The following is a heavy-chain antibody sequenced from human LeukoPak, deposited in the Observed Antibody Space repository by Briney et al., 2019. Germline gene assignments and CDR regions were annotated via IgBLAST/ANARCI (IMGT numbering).Heavy chain of an antibody. J-gene: IGHJ3*02. CDR3: ATYYGSGSYKGGPNAFDI. Sequence: PGGSLRLSCAASGFTFSSYSMNWVRQAPGKGLEWVSYISSSSSTIYYADSVKGRFTISRDNAKNSLYLQMNSLRAEDTAVYYCATYYGSGSYKGGPNAFDIWGQGTMVTVSS. V-gene: IGHV3-48*04. CDR2: ISSSSSTI. D-gene: IGHD3-10*01. CDR1: GFTFSSYS.